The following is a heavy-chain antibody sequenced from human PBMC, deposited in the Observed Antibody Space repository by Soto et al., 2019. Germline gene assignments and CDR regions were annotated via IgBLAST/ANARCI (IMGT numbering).Heavy chain of an antibody. CDR1: GYSFTSYW. J-gene: IGHJ4*02. D-gene: IGHD1-26*01. Sequence: GESLKISCKGSGYSFTSYWISWVRQMPGKGLEWMGRIDPSDSYTNHSPSFQGHVTISADKSISTAYLQWSSLKASDTAMYYCARITGSYSDYWGQGTLVTVSS. CDR2: IDPSDSYT. V-gene: IGHV5-10-1*01. CDR3: ARITGSYSDY.